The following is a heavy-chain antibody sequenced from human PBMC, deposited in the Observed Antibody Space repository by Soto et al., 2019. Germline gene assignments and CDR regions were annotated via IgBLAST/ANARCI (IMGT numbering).Heavy chain of an antibody. V-gene: IGHV1-2*02. Sequence: GASVQVSCQTSLYTVSAYYVHWARLAPGRGFQWLGWINPSNEITAFSQFFQGRVTMTRDTSTNTVHMELNSLTSDDTAVYYCMRGGWGDSPIDYWGQGTQVTVSS. J-gene: IGHJ4*02. CDR2: INPSNEIT. CDR3: MRGGWGDSPIDY. CDR1: LYTVSAYY. D-gene: IGHD2-15*01.